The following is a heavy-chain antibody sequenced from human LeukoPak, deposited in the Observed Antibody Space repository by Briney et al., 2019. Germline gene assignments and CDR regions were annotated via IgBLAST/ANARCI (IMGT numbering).Heavy chain of an antibody. Sequence: PSETLSLTCGVYGESLRGHYWSWIRQPPGKGLEWVGEINHSGSTNYNPSFWGRVTISVDTSKNQFFLKLNSVTAADTAVYYCARESDPITGYFYYYMDVWGRGTTVTVSS. CDR3: ARESDPITGYFYYYMDV. J-gene: IGHJ6*03. CDR1: GESLRGHY. V-gene: IGHV4-34*01. CDR2: INHSGST. D-gene: IGHD3-10*01.